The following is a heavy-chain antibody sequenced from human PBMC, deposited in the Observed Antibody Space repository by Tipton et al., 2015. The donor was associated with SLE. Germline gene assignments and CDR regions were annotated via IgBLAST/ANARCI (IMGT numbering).Heavy chain of an antibody. CDR2: SYSGGTT. J-gene: IGHJ6*02. Sequence: GSLRLSCAASGFTVSTYYMNWVRQAPGKGLEWVSVSYSGGTTHYADSVKGRFTISRDNSKNMVYLQMDSLRAEDTAVYYCTRDQHYDAVTGYHYGMDVWGQGTTVTVSS. V-gene: IGHV3-53*01. CDR1: GFTVSTYY. D-gene: IGHD3-9*01. CDR3: TRDQHYDAVTGYHYGMDV.